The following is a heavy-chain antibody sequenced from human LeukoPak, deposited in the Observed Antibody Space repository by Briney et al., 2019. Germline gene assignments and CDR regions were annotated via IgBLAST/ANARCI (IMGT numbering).Heavy chain of an antibody. Sequence: SGTLSLTCAAYGASYSAYYWSWIRQPPGKGLEWIGDIDHRGTATYNPSLKSRLTISADASKNQFSLKLNSVTDADTAVYYCAVGITILGVAASFDSWGQGNLVIVSS. V-gene: IGHV4-34*01. CDR2: IDHRGTA. CDR1: GASYSAYY. J-gene: IGHJ4*02. D-gene: IGHD3-3*01. CDR3: AVGITILGVAASFDS.